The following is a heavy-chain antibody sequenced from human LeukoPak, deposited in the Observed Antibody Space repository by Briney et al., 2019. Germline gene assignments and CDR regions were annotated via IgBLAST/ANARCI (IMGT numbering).Heavy chain of an antibody. D-gene: IGHD2-15*01. CDR2: INPNSGGT. CDR3: ARNPCGGGTCYNDY. CDR1: GYTFTGYY. V-gene: IGHV1-2*06. J-gene: IGHJ4*02. Sequence: GPSVKVSCKASGYTFTGYYMHWVRQAPGQGLEWTGRINPNSGGTNYAQKFQGRVTMTRDTSISTAYMELSRLKSDDTAVYYCARNPCGGGTCYNDYWGQGTLVTVSS.